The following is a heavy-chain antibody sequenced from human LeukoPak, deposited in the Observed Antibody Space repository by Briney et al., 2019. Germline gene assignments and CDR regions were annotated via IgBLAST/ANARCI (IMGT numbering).Heavy chain of an antibody. CDR3: ARAGAFYYDSSGYYEGSFDY. CDR2: INAGNGNT. D-gene: IGHD3-22*01. J-gene: IGHJ4*02. CDR1: GYTFTSYA. Sequence: ASVKVSCKASGYTFTSYAMHWVRQAPGQRLEWMGWINAGNGNTKYSQKFQGRVTITRDTSASTAYMELSSLRSEDTAVYYCARAGAFYYDSSGYYEGSFDYWGQGTLVTVSS. V-gene: IGHV1-3*01.